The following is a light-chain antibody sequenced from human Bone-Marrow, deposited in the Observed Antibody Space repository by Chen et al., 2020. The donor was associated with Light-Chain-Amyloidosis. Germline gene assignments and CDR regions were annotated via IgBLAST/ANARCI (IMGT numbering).Light chain of an antibody. V-gene: IGLV3-21*02. CDR2: DDR. CDR1: TIGSTS. CDR3: QVWDRSSDRPV. J-gene: IGLJ3*02. Sequence: SYVLTQPSSVSVAPGQTATIACGGNTIGSTSVPWYQQTPGQVPLLVVYDDRDRPTGFPERLSGSNSGNAATLTISGVEAGDEADYNCQVWDRSSDRPVFGGGTKLTVL.